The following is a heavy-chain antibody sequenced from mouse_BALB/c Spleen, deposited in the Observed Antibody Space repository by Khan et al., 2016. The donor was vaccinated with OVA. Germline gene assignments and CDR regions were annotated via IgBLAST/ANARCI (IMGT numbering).Heavy chain of an antibody. Sequence: EVKLEESGPSLVKPSQTLSLTCSVTGDSITSGYWCWIRKFPGNKLEYMGYIINSGSTYYNPSPKSRISITRHTSKNQYSLQLHSATTEDTATYYCARSTYRFAFVYWGQGTLVTVSA. J-gene: IGHJ3*01. CDR1: GDSITSGY. D-gene: IGHD2-14*01. CDR3: ARSTYRFAFVY. V-gene: IGHV3-8*02. CDR2: IINSGST.